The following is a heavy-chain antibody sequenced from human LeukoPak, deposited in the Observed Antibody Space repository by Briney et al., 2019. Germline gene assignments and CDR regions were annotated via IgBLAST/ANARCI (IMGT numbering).Heavy chain of an antibody. D-gene: IGHD3-10*01. J-gene: IGHJ4*02. CDR3: AKDGTNYGLGTSFDN. V-gene: IGHV3-23*01. CDR1: GFTFSSYA. CDR2: ISASGDKT. Sequence: GGSLRLSCVTSGFTFSSYAMTWVRQLPGKGLEWVAAISASGDKTYHADSVKGRFIISRDNSKTTLFLQLNSLGAGDSAVFYCAKDGTNYGLGTSFDNWGQGTLVTVSS.